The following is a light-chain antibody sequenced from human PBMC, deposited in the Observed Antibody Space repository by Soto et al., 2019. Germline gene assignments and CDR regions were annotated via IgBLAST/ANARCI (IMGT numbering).Light chain of an antibody. CDR2: DVS. Sequence: DIQLTQSPSSLSASVGDRVTITCRASQSISAYLNWYQQKPGKAPHLLISDVSSLERGVPSRFSGSGSGTEFTLTISSMQPDDFATFYCQQYNGYSRTFGQGTKVDIK. J-gene: IGKJ1*01. V-gene: IGKV1-5*01. CDR3: QQYNGYSRT. CDR1: QSISAY.